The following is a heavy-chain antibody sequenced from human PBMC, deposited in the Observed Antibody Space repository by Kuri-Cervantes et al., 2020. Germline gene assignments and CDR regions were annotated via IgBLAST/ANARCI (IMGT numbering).Heavy chain of an antibody. CDR2: IYWDDDK. D-gene: IGHD2-21*02. Sequence: SGPTLVKPTQTLTLTCNFSGFSLSTSGVGVGWIRQPPGKALEWLALIYWDDDKRYSPSLKSRLTITKDTSKNQVVLTMINMDPVDTATYYCAHYTYCGGDCWFDPWGQGTLVTVSS. CDR1: GFSLSTSGVG. CDR3: AHYTYCGGDCWFDP. J-gene: IGHJ5*02. V-gene: IGHV2-5*02.